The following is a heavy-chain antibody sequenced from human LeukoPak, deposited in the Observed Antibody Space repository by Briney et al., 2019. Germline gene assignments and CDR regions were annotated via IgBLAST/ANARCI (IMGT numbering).Heavy chain of an antibody. Sequence: PGGSLRLSCAASGFTFSDYYMSWIRQAPGKGLEWVSGISGSGDSTYYADSVKGRFTTSRDNSKNTLYLQMNSLRAEDTAVYYCARRSGIAVAGAFDYWGQGTLVTVSS. V-gene: IGHV3-23*01. CDR3: ARRSGIAVAGAFDY. CDR1: GFTFSDYY. D-gene: IGHD6-19*01. J-gene: IGHJ4*02. CDR2: ISGSGDST.